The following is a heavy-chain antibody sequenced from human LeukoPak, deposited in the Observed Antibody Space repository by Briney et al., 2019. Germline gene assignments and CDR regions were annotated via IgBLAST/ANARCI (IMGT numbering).Heavy chain of an antibody. V-gene: IGHV3-48*02. Sequence: DSVRGRFTISRDNAKNSLYLQMNSLRDEDTAVYYCARRYSSGRSVFVYWGQGTLVTVSS. D-gene: IGHD6-19*01. CDR3: ARRYSSGRSVFVY. J-gene: IGHJ4*02.